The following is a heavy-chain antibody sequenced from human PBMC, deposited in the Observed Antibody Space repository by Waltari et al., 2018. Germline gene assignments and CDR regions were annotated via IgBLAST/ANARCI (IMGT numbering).Heavy chain of an antibody. D-gene: IGHD6-13*01. Sequence: QVQLQESGPGLVKPSQTLSLTCTVSGGSISSGAYYWSWIRQPPGKGLEWIGYIYYSGSTYYNPSLKSRVTISVDTSKNQFSLKLSSVTAADTAVYYCARERVYMGIAAAGLWFDPWGQGTLVTVSS. CDR3: ARERVYMGIAAAGLWFDP. CDR2: IYYSGST. J-gene: IGHJ5*02. V-gene: IGHV4-30-4*08. CDR1: GGSISSGAYY.